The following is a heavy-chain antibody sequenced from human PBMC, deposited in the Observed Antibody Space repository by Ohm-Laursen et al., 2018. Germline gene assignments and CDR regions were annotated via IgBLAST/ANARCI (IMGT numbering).Heavy chain of an antibody. J-gene: IGHJ4*02. V-gene: IGHV3-30*03. D-gene: IGHD6-19*01. CDR3: ARDRRYSSGWYYFDY. CDR1: GFIFSSYG. CDR2: ISYDGSNT. Sequence: SLRLSCAASGFIFSSYGMHWVRQAPGKGLEWVAVISYDGSNTYYADSAKGRFTISRDNSKKKLYLQMNSLRAEDTAVYYCARDRRYSSGWYYFDYWGQGTLVTVSS.